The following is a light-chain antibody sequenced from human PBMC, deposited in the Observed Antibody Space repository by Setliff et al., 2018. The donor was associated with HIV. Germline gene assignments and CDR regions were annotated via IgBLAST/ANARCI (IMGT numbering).Light chain of an antibody. Sequence: GQWITISCTGTSSDVGGLNYVSWYQQQPGKAPKLMIYEVSKRPSGVPDRFSGSKSGNTASLTVSGLQAEDEADYYCSSYAGSNDPYVFGTGTKVTVL. CDR3: SSYAGSNDPYV. CDR2: EVS. J-gene: IGLJ1*01. CDR1: SSDVGGLNY. V-gene: IGLV2-8*01.